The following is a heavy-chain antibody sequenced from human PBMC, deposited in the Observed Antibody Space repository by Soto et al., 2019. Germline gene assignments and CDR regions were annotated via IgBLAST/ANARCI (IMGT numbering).Heavy chain of an antibody. D-gene: IGHD3-10*01. CDR3: AKGPLDSHYFYYYYGMDV. V-gene: IGHV3-23*01. Sequence: EVQLLESGGGLVKPGGSLRLSCAASGFTFSSYAMSWVRQAPGKGLEWVSAISGSGGSTYYADSVKGRFTISRDNSKTTLYLRTNSLRAEDTAVYYCAKGPLDSHYFYYYYGMDVWGQGTTVTVSS. CDR1: GFTFSSYA. J-gene: IGHJ6*02. CDR2: ISGSGGST.